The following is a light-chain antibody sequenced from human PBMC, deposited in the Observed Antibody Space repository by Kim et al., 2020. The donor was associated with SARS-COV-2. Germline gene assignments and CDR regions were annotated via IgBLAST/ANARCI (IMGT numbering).Light chain of an antibody. V-gene: IGLV3-21*04. CDR3: QVWDSSSDHRM. CDR2: YDS. CDR1: NIGSKS. Sequence: APGKTARITCGGNNIGSKSVHWYQQKPGQAPVLVIYYDSDRPSGIPERFSGSNSGNTATLTISRVEAGDEADYYCQVWDSSSDHRMFGGGTQLTVL. J-gene: IGLJ3*02.